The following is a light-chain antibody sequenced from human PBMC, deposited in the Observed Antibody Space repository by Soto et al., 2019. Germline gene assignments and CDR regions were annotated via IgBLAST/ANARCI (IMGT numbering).Light chain of an antibody. V-gene: IGKV3-20*01. CDR3: QQYGSSPPWT. CDR2: GAS. J-gene: IGKJ1*01. CDR1: QTFSSSS. Sequence: EIVLTQSPGTLSLSPGERATLSCRASQTFSSSSLAWYQQKPGQAPRLLIYGASSRATGIPDRFSGSGSGTDFTLTISRLEPDDFAVYYCQQYGSSPPWTFGQGTKVEIK.